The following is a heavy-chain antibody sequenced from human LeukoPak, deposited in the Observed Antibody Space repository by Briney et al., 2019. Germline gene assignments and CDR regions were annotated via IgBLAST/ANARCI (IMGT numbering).Heavy chain of an antibody. J-gene: IGHJ6*03. V-gene: IGHV1-46*01. CDR2: INPRGGNT. CDR1: GYTFSSYF. Sequence: ASVKVSCKASGYTFSSYFMYWVRQAPGQGLEWMGLINPRGGNTRYAQKFQGRVTMTRDTSTSTVYMELSSLRSEDTAMYYCAGGGFGEAYYYYYYMDVWGKGTTVTVSS. D-gene: IGHD3-10*01. CDR3: AGGGFGEAYYYYYYMDV.